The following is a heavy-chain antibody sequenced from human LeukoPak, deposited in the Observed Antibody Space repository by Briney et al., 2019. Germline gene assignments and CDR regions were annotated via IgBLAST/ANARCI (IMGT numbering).Heavy chain of an antibody. CDR2: IYYTGNT. J-gene: IGHJ5*02. V-gene: IGHV4-39*01. CDR1: GVSISSSNSY. Sequence: SETLSLTCSVSGVSISSSNSYWGWIRQPPGKGLEWIGSIYYTGNTYYNASLKSRVTISIDTSKNQFSLKLTSVTAADTAVYYCARRPSDYCSSTSCYSGAWGQGTLVTVSS. CDR3: ARRPSDYCSSTSCYSGA. D-gene: IGHD2-2*01.